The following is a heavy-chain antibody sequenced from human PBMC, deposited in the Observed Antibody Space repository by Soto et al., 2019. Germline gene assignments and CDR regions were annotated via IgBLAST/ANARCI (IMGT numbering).Heavy chain of an antibody. CDR2: IWYDGSNK. V-gene: IGHV3-33*01. D-gene: IGHD2-15*01. CDR1: GFTFSSYG. Sequence: GGSLRLPCEASGFTFSSYGMHWVRQAPGKGLEWVAVIWYDGSNKYYADSVKGRFTISRDNSKNTLYLQMNSLRAEDTAVYYTAIVVVDCSGASCNLYWGQTTLVTGS. CDR3: AIVVVDCSGASCNLY. J-gene: IGHJ4*02.